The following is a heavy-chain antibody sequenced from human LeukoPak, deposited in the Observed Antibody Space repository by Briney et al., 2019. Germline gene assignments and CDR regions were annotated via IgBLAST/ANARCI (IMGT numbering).Heavy chain of an antibody. CDR1: RFTFSSYA. V-gene: IGHV3-23*01. D-gene: IGHD2-2*01. Sequence: PGGSLRLSCAASRFTFSSYAMSWVRQAPGRGLEWVSAISGSGGSTYYADSVKGRFTISRDNSKNTLYLKMNSLRAEDTAVYYCAKVPDVMIVVVPAAPDYYFDYWGQGTLVTVSS. CDR3: AKVPDVMIVVVPAAPDYYFDY. J-gene: IGHJ4*02. CDR2: ISGSGGST.